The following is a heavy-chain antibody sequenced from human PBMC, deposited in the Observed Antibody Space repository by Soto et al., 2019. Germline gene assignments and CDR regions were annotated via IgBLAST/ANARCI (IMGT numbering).Heavy chain of an antibody. CDR1: GGSISSSSYY. CDR3: AAAAGTDSVY. V-gene: IGHV4-39*01. J-gene: IGHJ4*02. CDR2: IYYSGST. Sequence: PSETLSLTCTVSGGSISSSSYYWGWIRQPPGEGLEWIGSIYYSGSTYYNPSLKSRVTISVDTSKNQFSLKLSSVTAADTAVYYCAAAAGTDSVYWGQGTLVTVSS. D-gene: IGHD6-13*01.